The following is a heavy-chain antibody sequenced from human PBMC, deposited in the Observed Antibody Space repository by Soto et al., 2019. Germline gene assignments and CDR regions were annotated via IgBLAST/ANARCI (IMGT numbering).Heavy chain of an antibody. V-gene: IGHV3-23*01. CDR1: GVTFSSYS. CDR2: ISGSGATT. Sequence: PAGSLTLTCAASGVTFSSYSLSWVRQAPGKGLEWVSAISGSGATTYYADSVKGRFTISRDKSKNQLYLQMNSLRAEDSAMYYCVREGSGYSDADVWGQGTLVTVSS. J-gene: IGHJ4*02. D-gene: IGHD5-18*01. CDR3: VREGSGYSDADV.